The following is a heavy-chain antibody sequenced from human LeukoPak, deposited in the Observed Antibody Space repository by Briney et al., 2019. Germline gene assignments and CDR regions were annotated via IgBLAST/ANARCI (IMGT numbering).Heavy chain of an antibody. CDR1: GYSISNGYF. CDR2: IYHSGDT. D-gene: IGHD6-13*01. V-gene: IGHV4-38-2*02. Sequence: SETLSLTCTVSGYSISNGYFWGWIRQPPEKELEWIGNIYHSGDTYYNPSLKSRVTISVDTSKNQFSLNLSSVSAADTAVYYCARHEHSSSWSPPEYVDLWGRGTLVTVSS. CDR3: ARHEHSSSWSPPEYVDL. J-gene: IGHJ2*01.